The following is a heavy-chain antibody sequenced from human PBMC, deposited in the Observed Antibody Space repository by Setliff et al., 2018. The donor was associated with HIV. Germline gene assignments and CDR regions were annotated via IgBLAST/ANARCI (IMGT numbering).Heavy chain of an antibody. CDR1: GYTFRIYG. V-gene: IGHV1-18*01. Sequence: GASVKVSCKTSGYTFRIYGIIWVRQAPGQGLEWMGWISPYNGNTAYAQKLQGRLTMTIDTSTTTAYMDLRSLTYDDTAVYYCARDLSYDYDRSSDTFDYWGQGTLVTVSS. CDR3: ARDLSYDYDRSSDTFDY. D-gene: IGHD3-22*01. J-gene: IGHJ4*02. CDR2: ISPYNGNT.